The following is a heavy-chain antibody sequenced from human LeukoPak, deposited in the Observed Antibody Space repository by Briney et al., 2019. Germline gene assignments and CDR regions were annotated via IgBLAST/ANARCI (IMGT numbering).Heavy chain of an antibody. CDR2: ISYDGSNK. J-gene: IGHJ4*02. D-gene: IGHD5-18*01. V-gene: IGHV3-30*18. Sequence: GGSLRLSCAASGFTFSSYGMHWVRQAPGKGLEWVAVISYDGSNKYYADSVKGRFTISRDNSKNTLYLQMNSLRAEDTAVYYCAEDRPFGYSYGYFDYWGQGTLVTVSS. CDR1: GFTFSSYG. CDR3: AEDRPFGYSYGYFDY.